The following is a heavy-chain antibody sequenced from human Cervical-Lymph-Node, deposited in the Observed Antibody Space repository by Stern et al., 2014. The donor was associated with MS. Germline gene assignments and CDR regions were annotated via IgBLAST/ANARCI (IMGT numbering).Heavy chain of an antibody. J-gene: IGHJ2*01. CDR2: IFHSGGST. Sequence: QLQLQESGPGLVKPSETLSLTCIVSGGPSSSSSYFWGWIRQSPGEGLEWIGNIFHSGGSTYYNPSLKSRVPLSRTPSNNPFSLRLPSVTAADTAVYYCARLGYCSGGSCSYWYFDLWGRGTLVTVSS. CDR3: ARLGYCSGGSCSYWYFDL. CDR1: GGPSSSSSYF. D-gene: IGHD2-15*01. V-gene: IGHV4-39*01.